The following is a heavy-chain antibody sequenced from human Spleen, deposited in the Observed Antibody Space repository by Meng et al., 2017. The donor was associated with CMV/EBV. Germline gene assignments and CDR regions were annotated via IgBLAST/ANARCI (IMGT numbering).Heavy chain of an antibody. CDR1: GFTVSDNN. J-gene: IGHJ6*02. Sequence: GESLKISCAASGFTVSDNNMNWVRQAPGKGLEWVSYITGRGSPIYYADSVKGRFTISRDNAKNSLYLQMNSLRAEDTAVYYCARVSVIRGSAMDVWGQGTTVTVSS. CDR3: ARVSVIRGSAMDV. CDR2: ITGRGSPI. D-gene: IGHD2/OR15-2a*01. V-gene: IGHV3-11*04.